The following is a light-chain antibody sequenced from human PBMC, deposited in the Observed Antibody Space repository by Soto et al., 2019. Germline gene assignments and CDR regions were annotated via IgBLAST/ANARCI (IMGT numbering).Light chain of an antibody. J-gene: IGLJ2*01. CDR2: DNN. V-gene: IGLV1-51*01. Sequence: QSVLTQPPSVSAAPEQKVTISCSRSSSNIGNNYVSWYQQFPGTAPKLLIYDNNQRPSVIPDRFSGSKSGTSATLGITGLQTGDEADYYCGTWDSSLRAVVFGGGTKVTVL. CDR3: GTWDSSLRAVV. CDR1: SSNIGNNY.